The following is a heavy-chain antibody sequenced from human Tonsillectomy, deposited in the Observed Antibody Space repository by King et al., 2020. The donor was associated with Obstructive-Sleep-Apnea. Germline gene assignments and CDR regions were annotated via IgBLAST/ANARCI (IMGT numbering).Heavy chain of an antibody. V-gene: IGHV3-30-3*01. Sequence: VQLVESGGGVVQPGRSLRLSCAASGFTFRSYSMHWVRQAPGKGLEWVAIISYDGDNIYYADSVKGRFTISRDKSKKTLYLQMNSLRADYTAVYYCTRDFGPGGFDPWGQGTLVTVSS. CDR3: TRDFGPGGFDP. CDR1: GFTFRSYS. J-gene: IGHJ5*02. D-gene: IGHD3-10*01. CDR2: ISYDGDNI.